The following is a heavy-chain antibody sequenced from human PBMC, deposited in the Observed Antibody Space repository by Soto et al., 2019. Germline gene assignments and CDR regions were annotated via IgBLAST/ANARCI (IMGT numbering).Heavy chain of an antibody. D-gene: IGHD6-13*01. V-gene: IGHV3-23*01. CDR3: ARRSSSWYFDY. CDR2: ISGSGDST. Sequence: EVQLLESGGGLVQPGGSLRLSCAASGFTFSSYAMNWVRQAPGKGLEWVSVISGSGDSTYYADSVKGRFTISRDNSNNTPYLQMNSLRAEATAVYYCARRSSSWYFDYWGQGTLVTASS. J-gene: IGHJ4*02. CDR1: GFTFSSYA.